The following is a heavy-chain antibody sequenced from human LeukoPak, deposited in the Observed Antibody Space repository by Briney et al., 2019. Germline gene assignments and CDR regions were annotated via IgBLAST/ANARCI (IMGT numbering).Heavy chain of an antibody. V-gene: IGHV4-39*01. J-gene: IGHJ4*02. CDR2: VYYSGST. Sequence: SETLSLTCTVSGDSIISTNYYWGWIRQPPGKGLEWIGSVYYSGSTYYNPSLKSRLTILVDTSKIQFSLKLSSVTAADTAVYYCARHPFSSPFDYWGQGTLVAVSS. CDR1: GDSIISTNYY. CDR3: ARHPFSSPFDY.